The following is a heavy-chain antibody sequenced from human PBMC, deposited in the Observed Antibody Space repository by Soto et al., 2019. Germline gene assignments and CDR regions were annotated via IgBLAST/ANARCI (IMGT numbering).Heavy chain of an antibody. Sequence: ESGGGVVQPGRSLRLSCAASGFTFSSYGMHWVRQAPGKGLEWVAVIWYDGSNKYYADSVKGRFTISRDNSKNTLYLQMNSLRAEDTAVYYCARGPIGGYCSGGSCYLGRYFDYWGQGTLVTVSS. CDR1: GFTFSSYG. D-gene: IGHD2-15*01. CDR2: IWYDGSNK. V-gene: IGHV3-33*01. CDR3: ARGPIGGYCSGGSCYLGRYFDY. J-gene: IGHJ4*02.